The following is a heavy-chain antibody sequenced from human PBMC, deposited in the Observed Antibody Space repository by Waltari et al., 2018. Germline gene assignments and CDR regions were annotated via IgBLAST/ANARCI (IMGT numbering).Heavy chain of an antibody. Sequence: EVQLVESGGGLVQPGGSLRLSCAASGFTFSSYEMNWVRQARGKGLEWVSAISGSGGSTYYADAVKGRFTISRDNSKNTLYLQMNSLRAEDTAVYYCAKNGGWGVNYWYFDLWGRGTLVTVSS. CDR3: AKNGGWGVNYWYFDL. CDR1: GFTFSSYE. J-gene: IGHJ2*01. CDR2: ISGSGGST. V-gene: IGHV3-23*04. D-gene: IGHD3-16*01.